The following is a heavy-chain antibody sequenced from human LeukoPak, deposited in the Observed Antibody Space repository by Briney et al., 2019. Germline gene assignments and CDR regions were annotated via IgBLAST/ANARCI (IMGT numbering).Heavy chain of an antibody. CDR2: ISSSSSTI. CDR3: ARITMVRGVRFDP. D-gene: IGHD3-10*01. Sequence: PGGSLRLSCAASGFTFSSYSMNWVRQAPGKGLEWVSYISSSSSTIYYADSVKGRFTISRDNAKNSLYLQMNSLRAEDTAVYYCARITMVRGVRFDPWGQGTLVTVSS. J-gene: IGHJ5*02. CDR1: GFTFSSYS. V-gene: IGHV3-48*04.